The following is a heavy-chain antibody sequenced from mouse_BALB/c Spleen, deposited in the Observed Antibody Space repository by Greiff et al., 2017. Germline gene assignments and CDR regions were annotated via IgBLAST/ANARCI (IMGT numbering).Heavy chain of an antibody. J-gene: IGHJ2*01. D-gene: IGHD1-1*01. CDR3: ARDRTTFDY. CDR1: GYPFTDYA. Sequence: QVQLQQSGAELVRPGVSVKISCKGSGYPFTDYAMHWVKQSHAKSLEWIGVISTYYGDASYNQKFKGKATMTVDKSSSTAYMELARLTSEDSAIYYCARDRTTFDYWGQGTTLTVSS. CDR2: ISTYYGDA. V-gene: IGHV1S137*01.